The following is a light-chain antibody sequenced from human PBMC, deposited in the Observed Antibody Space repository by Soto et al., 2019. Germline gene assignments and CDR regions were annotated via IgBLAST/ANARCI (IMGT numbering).Light chain of an antibody. CDR1: SIGSKS. J-gene: IGLJ2*01. CDR2: YDS. Sequence: SYELTQPPSVSVAPGKTATITCGGTSIGSKSVHWYQQMPGQAPVLVISYDSDRPSGIPERFSGSNAGNTATLTISRVEPGDEADYYCQVWETCSDHQEIFGAGTKLTVL. V-gene: IGLV3-21*01. CDR3: QVWETCSDHQEI.